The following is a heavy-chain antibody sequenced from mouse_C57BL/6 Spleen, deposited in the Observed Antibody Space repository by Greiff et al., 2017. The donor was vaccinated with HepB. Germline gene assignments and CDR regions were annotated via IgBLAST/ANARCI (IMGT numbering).Heavy chain of an antibody. CDR2: IRNKANGYTT. Sequence: DVKLVESGGGLVQPGGSLSLSCAASGFTFTDYYMSWVRQPPGKALEWLGFIRNKANGYTTEYSASVKGRFTISRDNSQSILYLQMNALRAEDSATYYCARSPDSSGYLAYWGQGTLVTVSA. CDR1: GFTFTDYY. CDR3: ARSPDSSGYLAY. V-gene: IGHV7-3*01. J-gene: IGHJ3*01. D-gene: IGHD3-2*02.